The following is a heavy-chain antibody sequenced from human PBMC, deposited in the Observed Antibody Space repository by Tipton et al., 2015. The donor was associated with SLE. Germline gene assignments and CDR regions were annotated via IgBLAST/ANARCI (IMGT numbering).Heavy chain of an antibody. D-gene: IGHD3-3*01. CDR1: GGAISDYY. CDR2: VYYSAYYSGST. V-gene: IGHV4-59*12. CDR3: ARDNAIFGLTLRFPCKAFDV. J-gene: IGHJ3*01. Sequence: LRLSCTVSGGAISDYYWSWIRQAPGKGLEWIGSVYYSAYYSGSTNYNPSLKGRVTMSLDRSKNQFSLNLSSVTAADTATYYCARDNAIFGLTLRFPCKAFDVWGQGTMVTVSS.